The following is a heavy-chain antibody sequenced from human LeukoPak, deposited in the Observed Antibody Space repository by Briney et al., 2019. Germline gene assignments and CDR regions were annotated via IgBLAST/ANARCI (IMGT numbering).Heavy chain of an antibody. V-gene: IGHV3-21*01. CDR1: GFTFSSYS. D-gene: IGHD3-16*02. CDR2: ISSSSSYI. CDR3: ARAGYDYVWGSYRDGDYFDY. J-gene: IGHJ4*02. Sequence: GGYLRLSCAASGFTFSSYSMNWVRQAPGKGLEWVSSISSSSSYIYYADSVKGRFTISRDNAKNSLYLQMNSLRAEDTAVYYCARAGYDYVWGSYRDGDYFDYWGQGTLVTVSS.